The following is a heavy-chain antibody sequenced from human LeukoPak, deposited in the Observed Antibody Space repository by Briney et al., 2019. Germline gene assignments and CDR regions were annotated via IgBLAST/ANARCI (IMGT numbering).Heavy chain of an antibody. Sequence: PSETLSLTCAVSGGSISSSNWWSWIRPPPGKWLEWIGEIYHSGSTNYNPSLKSRVTISGDTSKNQFSLKLSSVTAADTAVYYCARPVSSWYNWFDPWGQGTLVTVSS. CDR2: IYHSGST. CDR3: ARPVSSWYNWFDP. V-gene: IGHV4-4*02. CDR1: GGSISSSNW. J-gene: IGHJ5*02. D-gene: IGHD6-13*01.